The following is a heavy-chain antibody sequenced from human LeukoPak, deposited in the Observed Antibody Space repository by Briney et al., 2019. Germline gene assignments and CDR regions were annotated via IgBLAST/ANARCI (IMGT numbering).Heavy chain of an antibody. CDR3: ARDLMT. J-gene: IGHJ4*02. Sequence: SETLSLTCAVYGGSFSGKYWTWIRHPPHKGLEWIGEITHSGSTYYNPSLKSRVTISVDTSRNQFSLKLNSVTAADTAVYYCARDLMTWGQGTLVTVSS. CDR1: GGSFSGKY. V-gene: IGHV4-34*01. CDR2: ITHSGST.